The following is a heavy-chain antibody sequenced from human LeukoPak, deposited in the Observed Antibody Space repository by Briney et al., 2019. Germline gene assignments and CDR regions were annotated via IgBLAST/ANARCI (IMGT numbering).Heavy chain of an antibody. CDR1: GYTFTSYG. Sequence: GASVKVSCKASGYTFTSYGIGWVRQAPGQGLEWMGWISAYNGNTNYAQKLQGRVTMTTDTSTSTAYMELRSLRSDDTAVYYCARGSAAGTDRDYYFDYWGQGTLVTVSS. CDR3: ARGSAAGTDRDYYFDY. J-gene: IGHJ4*02. CDR2: ISAYNGNT. V-gene: IGHV1-18*01. D-gene: IGHD6-13*01.